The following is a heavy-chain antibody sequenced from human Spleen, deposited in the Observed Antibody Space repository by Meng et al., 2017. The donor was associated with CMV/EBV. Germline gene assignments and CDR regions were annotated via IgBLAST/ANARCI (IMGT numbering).Heavy chain of an antibody. D-gene: IGHD1-26*01. V-gene: IGHV6-1*01. Sequence: SETLSLTCAISGASVSSNSAAWNWIRQSPSRGLEWLGRTYYRSKWYNDYAVSVKSRITINPDTSKNQFSLQLNSVTPEDTAVYYCTREGVSGSYTHYYYGMDVWGQGTTVTVSS. CDR3: TREGVSGSYTHYYYGMDV. J-gene: IGHJ6*02. CDR1: GASVSSNSAA. CDR2: TYYRSKWYN.